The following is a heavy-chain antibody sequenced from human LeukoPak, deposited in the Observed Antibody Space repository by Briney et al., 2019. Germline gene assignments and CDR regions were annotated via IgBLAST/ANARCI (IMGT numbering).Heavy chain of an antibody. V-gene: IGHV3-48*01. CDR2: ISSSSSTI. CDR3: ARDRCSSTSCLRYGWFDP. Sequence: PGGSLRLSCAASAFTFSSYSMNWVRQAPGKGLEWVSYISSSSSTIYYADSVKGRFTISRDNAKNSLYLQMSSLRAEDTAVYYCARDRCSSTSCLRYGWFDPWGQGTLVTVSS. J-gene: IGHJ5*02. CDR1: AFTFSSYS. D-gene: IGHD2-2*01.